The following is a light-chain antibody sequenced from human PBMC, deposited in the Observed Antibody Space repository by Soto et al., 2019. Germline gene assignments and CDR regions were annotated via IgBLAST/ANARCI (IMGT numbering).Light chain of an antibody. Sequence: EIVMTQSPDTMYMSPGEGSTLSCSASQRVRTKLAWYQHKAGQAPRLRIYGASTRATGIPYRFSGSGSGTEFTLTISSLQSEDFAVYYCQQYNSWPPITFGQGTRLEI. CDR3: QQYNSWPPIT. CDR1: QRVRTK. CDR2: GAS. V-gene: IGKV3-15*01. J-gene: IGKJ5*01.